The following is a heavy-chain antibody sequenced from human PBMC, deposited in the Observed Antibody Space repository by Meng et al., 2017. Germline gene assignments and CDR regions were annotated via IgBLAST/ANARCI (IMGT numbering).Heavy chain of an antibody. CDR1: GFIFSNYE. CDR2: ITKDGSRK. Sequence: QGQVFGSGGDVVPPGSALTLSGAASGFIFSNYEMHWVRQAPGKGLEWVACITKDGSRKYYLGSVRGRFTISRDNSKNTLYLEMNSLRSEDTALYYCARDFDYWGQGTLVTVSS. V-gene: IGHV3-30*16. J-gene: IGHJ4*02. CDR3: ARDFDY.